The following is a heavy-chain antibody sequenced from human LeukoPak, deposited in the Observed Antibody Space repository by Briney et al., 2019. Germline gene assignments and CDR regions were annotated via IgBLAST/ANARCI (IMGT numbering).Heavy chain of an antibody. V-gene: IGHV1-18*01. CDR2: ISAYNGNT. J-gene: IGHJ5*02. D-gene: IGHD2-2*02. CDR1: GYTFTSYG. Sequence: GASVKVSYKASGYTFTSYGISWVRQAPGQGLEWMGWISAYNGNTNYAQKLQGRVTMTTDTSTSTAYMELRSLRSDDTAVYYCANLLGYCSGTSCYTGDYWFDPWGQGTLVTVSS. CDR3: ANLLGYCSGTSCYTGDYWFDP.